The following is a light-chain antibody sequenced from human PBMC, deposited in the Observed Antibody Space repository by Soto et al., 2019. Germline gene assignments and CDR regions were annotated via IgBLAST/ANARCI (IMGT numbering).Light chain of an antibody. CDR1: SSDVGGYNY. J-gene: IGLJ2*01. V-gene: IGLV2-8*01. Sequence: QSALTQPTSASGSPGQSVTISCTGTSSDVGGYNYVSWYQQHPGKAPKLMIYEVSKRPSGVPDRFSGSKSCNTASLTVSGLQAEDEADYYCSSYAGSNSVVFGGGTQLTVL. CDR2: EVS. CDR3: SSYAGSNSVV.